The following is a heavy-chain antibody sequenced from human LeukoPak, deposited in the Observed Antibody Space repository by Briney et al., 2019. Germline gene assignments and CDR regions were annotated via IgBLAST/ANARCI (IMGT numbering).Heavy chain of an antibody. CDR3: ARRGYSYLGAYYFDY. CDR1: GGSISSSSYY. CDR2: IYYSGST. Sequence: SETLSLTCTVSGGSISSSSYYWGWIRQPPGKGLEWIGSIYYSGSTNYNPSLKSRVTISVDTSKNQFSLKLSSVTAADTAVYYCARRGYSYLGAYYFDYWGQGTLVTVSS. D-gene: IGHD5-18*01. J-gene: IGHJ4*02. V-gene: IGHV4-39*07.